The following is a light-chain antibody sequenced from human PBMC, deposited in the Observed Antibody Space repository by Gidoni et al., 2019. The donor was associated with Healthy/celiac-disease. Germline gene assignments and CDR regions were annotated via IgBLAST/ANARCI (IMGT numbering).Light chain of an antibody. CDR3: SSYTSSSPL. V-gene: IGLV2-14*03. J-gene: IGLJ1*01. CDR2: DVS. Sequence: QSALTHPPSVSGSPGQSITISCTGTSSDVGGYNYVSWYQQHPGKAPKLMIYDVSNRPSGVSNRFSGSKSGNTASLTISGLQAEDEADYYCSSYTSSSPLFGTGTKVTVL. CDR1: SSDVGGYNY.